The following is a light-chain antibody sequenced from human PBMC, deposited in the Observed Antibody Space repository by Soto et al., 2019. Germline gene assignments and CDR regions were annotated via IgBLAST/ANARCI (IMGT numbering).Light chain of an antibody. CDR1: QSISSW. CDR2: KAS. J-gene: IGKJ4*01. Sequence: DIQMTQSPSTLSASVGDRVTITCRASQSISSWLAWYQQKPGKAPKLLIYKASSLESGVPSRFSGSGSGTEFTLTISSLQPDDFATYYGQQYNSYVTCGGGTKVEIK. CDR3: QQYNSYVT. V-gene: IGKV1-5*03.